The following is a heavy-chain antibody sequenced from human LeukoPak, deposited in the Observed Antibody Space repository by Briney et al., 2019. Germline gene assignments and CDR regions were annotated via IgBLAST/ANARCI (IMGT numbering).Heavy chain of an antibody. CDR2: IYTSGST. J-gene: IGHJ4*02. Sequence: SQTLSLTCTVSGGSISSGSYYWSWIRRPAGKGLEWIGRIYTSGSTNYNPSLKSRVTISVDTSKNQFSLKLSSVTAADTAVYYCASTSRLSRLTMATTPNFDYWGQGTLVTVSS. V-gene: IGHV4-61*02. CDR1: GGSISSGSYY. CDR3: ASTSRLSRLTMATTPNFDY. D-gene: IGHD5-24*01.